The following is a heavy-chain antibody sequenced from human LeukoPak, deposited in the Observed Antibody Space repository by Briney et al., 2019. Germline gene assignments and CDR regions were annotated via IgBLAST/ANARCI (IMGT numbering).Heavy chain of an antibody. CDR1: GGSISSYY. J-gene: IGHJ4*02. CDR2: ISTSGST. CDR3: ARDTGIAVAGLFDY. Sequence: SETLSLTCSVSGGSISSYYWSWIRPPAGRGLASIGHISTSGSTNYNPSLKSRVTMSVDTSKNQFSLKLSSVTAADTAVYYCARDTGIAVAGLFDYWGQGTLVTVSS. V-gene: IGHV4-4*07. D-gene: IGHD6-19*01.